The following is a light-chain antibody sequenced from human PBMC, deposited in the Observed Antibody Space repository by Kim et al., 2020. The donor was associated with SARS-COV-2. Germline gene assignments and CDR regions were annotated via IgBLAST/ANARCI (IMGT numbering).Light chain of an antibody. J-gene: IGKJ1*01. V-gene: IGKV1-5*03. Sequence: DIQMTQSPSTLSASVGDGGTXTCRASQSSSSWLAWYQQKPGKAPKLLIYKASSLESGVPSRFSGSGSGTEFTLTISSLQPXXFATYYCQXXNSYSRTFGQGTXXDIK. CDR3: QXXNSYSRT. CDR1: QSSSSW. CDR2: KAS.